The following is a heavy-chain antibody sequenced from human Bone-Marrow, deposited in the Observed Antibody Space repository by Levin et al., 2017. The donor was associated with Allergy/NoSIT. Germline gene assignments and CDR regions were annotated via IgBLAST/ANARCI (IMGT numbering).Heavy chain of an antibody. V-gene: IGHV1-69*06. J-gene: IGHJ4*02. D-gene: IGHD3-22*01. CDR2: IIPVFGSV. CDR1: RGSFSNSA. Sequence: ASVKVSCKASRGSFSNSAINWVRQAPGQGLEWMGGIIPVFGSVKYEQKFQGRLTITADKSTNTVYMELTSLRSEDSAVYYCARSYYTSSGYYLEFDFWGQGTPVTVSS. CDR3: ARSYYTSSGYYLEFDF.